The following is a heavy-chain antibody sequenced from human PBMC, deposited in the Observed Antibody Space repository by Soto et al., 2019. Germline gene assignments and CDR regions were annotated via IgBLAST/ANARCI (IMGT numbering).Heavy chain of an antibody. CDR3: ARRLVGVTNWFDP. V-gene: IGHV4-4*02. CDR2: IYRSGGT. D-gene: IGHD2-15*01. CDR1: SDSISSSYW. Sequence: QVQLQESGPGLVKPSETLSLTCAVLSDSISSSYWWSWVRQPPGKGLEWIGEIYRSGGTSYNPSLKNRVTMSVDKSKSQFSLKLTSVTAADTAVYFCARRLVGVTNWFDPWGQGTLVTVSS. J-gene: IGHJ5*02.